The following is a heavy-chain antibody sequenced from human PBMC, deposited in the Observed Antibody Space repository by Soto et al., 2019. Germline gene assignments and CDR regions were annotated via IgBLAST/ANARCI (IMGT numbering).Heavy chain of an antibody. D-gene: IGHD1-7*01. CDR2: IFYLGSS. J-gene: IGHJ5*02. V-gene: IGHV4-39*01. CDR3: ARNSLELRKNNWFDP. CDR1: GDSIIGSEYY. Sequence: PXATLSLPCTVSGDSIIGSEYYWGWVRQPPGKGLEWIGSIFYLGSSYYNPSLKSRVTMSVDTSKNQFSLRLRSVTAADTALYFCARNSLELRKNNWFDPWGQGIMVTVSS.